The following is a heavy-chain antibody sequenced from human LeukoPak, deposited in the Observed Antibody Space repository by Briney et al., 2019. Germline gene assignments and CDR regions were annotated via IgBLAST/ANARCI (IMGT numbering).Heavy chain of an antibody. D-gene: IGHD3-22*01. V-gene: IGHV3-33*01. J-gene: IGHJ4*02. CDR1: GFTFSSYG. CDR3: ARGGRIYYDSSGSIDY. Sequence: GRSLRLSCAASGFTFSSYGMRWVRQAPGKGLEWVAVIWYDGSNKYYADSVKGRFTISRDNSKNTLYLQMNSLRAEDTAVYYCARGGRIYYDSSGSIDYWGQGTLVTVSS. CDR2: IWYDGSNK.